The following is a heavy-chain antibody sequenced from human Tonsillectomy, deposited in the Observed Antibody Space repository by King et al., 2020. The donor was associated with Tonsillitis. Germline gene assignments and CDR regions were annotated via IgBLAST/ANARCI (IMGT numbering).Heavy chain of an antibody. CDR3: ARVEEYYDFSSGYYPIRGTTGPFDY. J-gene: IGHJ4*02. CDR1: GGSISSSSYY. CDR2: IYYSGST. Sequence: QLQESGPGLVKPSETLSLTCTVSGGSISSSSYYWGWIRQPPGKGLEWIGSIYYSGSTYYNPSLKSRVTISVDTSKNQFSLKLSSVTAADTAVYYCARVEEYYDFSSGYYPIRGTTGPFDYWGQGTLVTVSS. V-gene: IGHV4-39*07. D-gene: IGHD3-3*01.